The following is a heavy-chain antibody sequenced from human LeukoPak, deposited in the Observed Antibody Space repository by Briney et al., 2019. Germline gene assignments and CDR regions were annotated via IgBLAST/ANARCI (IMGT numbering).Heavy chain of an antibody. Sequence: PSETLSLTCTVSGGSISSYYWSWIRQPPGKGLEWIGYIYYSGSTNYNPSLKSRVTISVDTSKNQFSLKLSSVTAADTAVYHCARVLPTRKAAATNWFDPWGQGTLVTVSS. D-gene: IGHD6-13*01. J-gene: IGHJ5*02. CDR3: ARVLPTRKAAATNWFDP. CDR2: IYYSGST. CDR1: GGSISSYY. V-gene: IGHV4-59*01.